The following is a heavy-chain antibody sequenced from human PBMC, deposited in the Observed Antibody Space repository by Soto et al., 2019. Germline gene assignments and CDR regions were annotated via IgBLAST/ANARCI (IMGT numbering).Heavy chain of an antibody. CDR3: ARVPGP. V-gene: IGHV4-30-2*01. CDR2: IYHSGST. J-gene: IGHJ5*02. CDR1: GGSISSGGYS. Sequence: QLKLQKSGSGLVKPSQTLSLTCAVSGGSISSGGYSWSWTRQPPGKGLEWIVYIYHSGSTYYNPSLKSRVTISVDRSKNQFSLKLSSVTAADTAVYYCARVPGPWGQGTLVTVSS.